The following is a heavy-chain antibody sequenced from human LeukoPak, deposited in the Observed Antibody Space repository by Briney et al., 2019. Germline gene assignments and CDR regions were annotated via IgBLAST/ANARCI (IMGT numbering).Heavy chain of an antibody. CDR1: GGSISSYY. Sequence: SETLSLTCTVSGGSISSYYWSWIRQPAGKGLEWIGRIYTSGSTNYNPSLKSRVTMPVDTSKNQFSLKLSSVTAADTAVYFCARDPDGYKFFDYWGRGRPVTVSS. D-gene: IGHD5-24*01. V-gene: IGHV4-4*07. J-gene: IGHJ4*02. CDR2: IYTSGST. CDR3: ARDPDGYKFFDY.